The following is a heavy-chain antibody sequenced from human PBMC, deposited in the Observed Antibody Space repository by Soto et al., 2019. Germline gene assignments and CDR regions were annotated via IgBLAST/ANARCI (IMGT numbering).Heavy chain of an antibody. D-gene: IGHD3-9*01. Sequence: SETLSLTCTVSGASLSSGSYFWSWIRQPPGKGLEYIGYMYYSGSTNYNPSIKSRVTISSDTPKNKFSLRLTSVTAADTAVYFRARARYYDWCFDLWGLGTPVTVSS. CDR1: GASLSSGSYF. V-gene: IGHV4-61*01. CDR2: MYYSGST. J-gene: IGHJ4*02. CDR3: ARARYYDWCFDL.